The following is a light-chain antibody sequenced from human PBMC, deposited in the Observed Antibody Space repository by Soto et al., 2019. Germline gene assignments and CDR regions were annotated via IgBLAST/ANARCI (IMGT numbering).Light chain of an antibody. CDR2: EVS. CDR3: GSHTTCNTRV. J-gene: IGLJ1*01. CDR1: SSDVGAYNY. Sequence: QSALTQPASVSGSPGQSIAISCTGTSSDVGAYNYVSWYQQHPGNAPKLIIHEVSNRPSGVSDRFSGSKSGNTASLTISGLQADDEADYYCGSHTTCNTRVFGTGTKLAVL. V-gene: IGLV2-14*01.